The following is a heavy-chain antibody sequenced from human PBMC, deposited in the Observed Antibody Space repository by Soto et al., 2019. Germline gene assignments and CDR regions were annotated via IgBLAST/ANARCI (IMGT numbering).Heavy chain of an antibody. Sequence: QVYLVESGGGVVQPGGSLRLSCAASGFTFRSYGMHWVRQAPGKGLEWVAVIWYDGSNKNYAESVKGRFTISRDNSKNTLYLQRNSLRVEDTAVYYCAKEQTDILTDYWGQGTLVSVSS. CDR2: IWYDGSNK. V-gene: IGHV3-33*06. CDR1: GFTFRSYG. D-gene: IGHD3-9*01. CDR3: AKEQTDILTDY. J-gene: IGHJ4*02.